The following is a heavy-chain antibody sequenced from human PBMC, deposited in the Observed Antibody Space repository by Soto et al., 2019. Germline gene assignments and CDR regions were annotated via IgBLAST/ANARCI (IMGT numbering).Heavy chain of an antibody. CDR2: ISYDGSNK. J-gene: IGHJ6*04. D-gene: IGHD3-3*01. CDR1: GFTFSSYA. CDR3: ARDRGVTIFGVVIPRGMDV. Sequence: RGSLRLSCAASGFTFSSYAMHWVRQAPGKGLEWVAVISYDGSNKYYADSVKGRFTISRDNSKNTLYLQMNSLRAEDTAVYYCARDRGVTIFGVVIPRGMDVWGKGTTVTVSS. V-gene: IGHV3-30-3*01.